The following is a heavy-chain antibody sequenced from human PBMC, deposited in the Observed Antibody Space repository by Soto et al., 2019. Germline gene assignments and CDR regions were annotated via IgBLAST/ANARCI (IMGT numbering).Heavy chain of an antibody. CDR2: IIPIFGTA. D-gene: IGHD2-21*02. J-gene: IGHJ4*01. CDR1: GGTFSSYA. V-gene: IGHV1-69*06. CDR3: AREASGGDFY. Sequence: QVQLVQSGAEVKKPGSSVKVSCKASGGTFSSYAISWVRQAPGQGLEWMGGIIPIFGTANYAQKFQGRVTVTADKSTSTAYRELSSLRSAYTAVYYCAREASGGDFYWGHGTLVTVSS.